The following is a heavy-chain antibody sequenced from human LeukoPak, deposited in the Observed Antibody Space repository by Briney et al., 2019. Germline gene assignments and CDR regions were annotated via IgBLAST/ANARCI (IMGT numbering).Heavy chain of an antibody. Sequence: GGSLRLSCAASGFTFSTYTMNWVRQAPGKGLEWVSSISSRSSYIYYADSVKGRLTISRDNAKNSLYLQMNSLRAEDTAVYYCAELGITMIGGVWGKGTTVTISS. CDR3: AELGITMIGGV. CDR2: ISSRSSYI. J-gene: IGHJ6*04. V-gene: IGHV3-21*01. D-gene: IGHD3-10*02. CDR1: GFTFSTYT.